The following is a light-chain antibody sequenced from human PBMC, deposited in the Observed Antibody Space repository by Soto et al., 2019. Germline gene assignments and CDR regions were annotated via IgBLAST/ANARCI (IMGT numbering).Light chain of an antibody. V-gene: IGKV3-11*01. CDR1: QSISSY. Sequence: EIVLTQSPDTLSLPPGERATLSCRASQSISSYLAWYQQKPGQAPRLLIYDASSRATGIPARFSGSGSGTDFTLTISSLEPEDFATYYCQQYYNYWTFGQGTKVDNK. J-gene: IGKJ1*01. CDR3: QQYYNYWT. CDR2: DAS.